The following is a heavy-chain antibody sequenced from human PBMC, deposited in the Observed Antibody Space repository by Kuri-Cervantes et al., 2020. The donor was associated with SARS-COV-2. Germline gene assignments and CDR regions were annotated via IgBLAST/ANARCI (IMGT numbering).Heavy chain of an antibody. Sequence: GGSLRLSCACSGFTFSSYTMNWVRQAPGKGLQWVSAIDFSAISTYYTDSVKGRFTISRDNPKNTLFLQMNSLRAEDTAVYYCAKARAEYYDFWSGSIKIYYYYGMDVWGQGTTVTVSS. J-gene: IGHJ6*02. CDR2: IDFSAIST. CDR3: AKARAEYYDFWSGSIKIYYYYGMDV. D-gene: IGHD3-3*01. CDR1: GFTFSSYT. V-gene: IGHV3-23*01.